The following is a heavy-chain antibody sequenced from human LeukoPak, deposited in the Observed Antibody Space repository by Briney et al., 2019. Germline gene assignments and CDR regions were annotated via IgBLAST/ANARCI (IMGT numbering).Heavy chain of an antibody. CDR3: ARVDPFDY. J-gene: IGHJ4*02. Sequence: GGSLRLSCAASGFTFSTYSMNWVRQAPGKGLEWVSSIRSSSSYIYYADSVKGRFTISRDNAKNSLYLQMNSLRAEDTAVYYCARVDPFDYWGQGTLVTVSS. V-gene: IGHV3-21*01. CDR2: IRSSSSYI. CDR1: GFTFSTYS.